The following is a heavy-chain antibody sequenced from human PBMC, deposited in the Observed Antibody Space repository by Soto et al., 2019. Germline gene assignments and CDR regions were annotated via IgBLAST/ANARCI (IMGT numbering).Heavy chain of an antibody. D-gene: IGHD3-9*01. Sequence: GASVKVSCEVSGYTLTELSMHWVRQAPGKGLEWMGGFDPEDGETIYAQKFQGRVTMTEDTSTDTAYMELSSLRSEDTAVYYCATDSRSSGYTADYWGQGTLVTVSS. CDR3: ATDSRSSGYTADY. V-gene: IGHV1-24*01. J-gene: IGHJ4*02. CDR2: FDPEDGET. CDR1: GYTLTELS.